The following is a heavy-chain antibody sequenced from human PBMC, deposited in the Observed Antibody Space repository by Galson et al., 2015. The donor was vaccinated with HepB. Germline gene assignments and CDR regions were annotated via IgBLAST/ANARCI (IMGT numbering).Heavy chain of an antibody. Sequence: TLRLSCAASGFTFSSHALHWVRQTPGKGLEWVAVISYDGSNKYYADSVKDRFSISRDNSKNTLSLQMNSLRLDDTAVYYCARDRGRWVRSDYSGYYSDYWGQGTLVTVSS. D-gene: IGHD4-11*01. CDR2: ISYDGSNK. V-gene: IGHV3-30*04. CDR3: ARDRGRWVRSDYSGYYSDY. J-gene: IGHJ4*02. CDR1: GFTFSSHA.